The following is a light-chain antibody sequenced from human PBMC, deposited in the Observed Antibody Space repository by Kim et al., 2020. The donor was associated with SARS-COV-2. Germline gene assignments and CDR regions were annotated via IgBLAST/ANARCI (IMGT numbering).Light chain of an antibody. V-gene: IGKV1-5*03. J-gene: IGKJ2*01. CDR2: EAS. CDR1: QSVSSY. CDR3: QQYKSYSVT. Sequence: DIQMAQSPSTLSASVGDRVTITCRASQSVSSYLAWYQQKPGKAPQLLIYEASTLEIGVSSMFSGSGFGTEFTLTISSLQPDDFATYYCQQYKSYSVTFGQGTKLEI.